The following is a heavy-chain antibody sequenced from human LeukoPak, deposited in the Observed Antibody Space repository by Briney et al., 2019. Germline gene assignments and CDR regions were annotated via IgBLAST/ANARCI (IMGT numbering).Heavy chain of an antibody. CDR2: ISGGGGST. J-gene: IGHJ3*01. V-gene: IGHV3-23*01. CDR3: ARFGVLGAFDL. Sequence: GGSLRLSCAASGFTFSNYAMSWVRQAPGKGLEWVSSISGGGGSTYYADSVKGRFTISRGNSKNMLFLQMNSLRVEDTAVYYCARFGVLGAFDLWGQGTMVTVSS. CDR1: GFTFSNYA. D-gene: IGHD5/OR15-5a*01.